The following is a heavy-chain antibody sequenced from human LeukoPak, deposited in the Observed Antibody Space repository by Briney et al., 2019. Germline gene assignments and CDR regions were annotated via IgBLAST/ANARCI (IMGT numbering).Heavy chain of an antibody. CDR3: GVGATPDAFDI. J-gene: IGHJ3*02. V-gene: IGHV1-46*01. CDR2: NNHSGDSK. Sequence: GPSVKLFCNSSRYPFTRYYMHWARQASGQGLVWMGINNHSGDSKRYAQKFQGRGTMTRDTSTSTGYMELSSLRSEDTAVYYCGVGATPDAFDIWGQGTMVTVSS. CDR1: RYPFTRYY. D-gene: IGHD1-26*01.